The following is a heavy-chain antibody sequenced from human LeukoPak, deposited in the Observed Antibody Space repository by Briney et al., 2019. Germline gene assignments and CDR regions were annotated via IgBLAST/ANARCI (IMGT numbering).Heavy chain of an antibody. CDR2: IYTSGST. Sequence: SETLSLTCTVSGGSISSYYWSWIRQPAGKGLEWMGRIYTSGSTNYNPSLKSRVTMSVDTSKNQFSLKLSSVTAADTAVYYCARDGRREAPGWFDPCGQGTLVTVSS. V-gene: IGHV4-4*07. D-gene: IGHD1-26*01. CDR1: GGSISSYY. CDR3: ARDGRREAPGWFDP. J-gene: IGHJ5*02.